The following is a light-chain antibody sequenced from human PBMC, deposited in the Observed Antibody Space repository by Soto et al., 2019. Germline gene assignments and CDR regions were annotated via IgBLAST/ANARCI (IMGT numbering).Light chain of an antibody. J-gene: IGKJ1*01. V-gene: IGKV3-20*01. CDR2: GAS. CDR3: QQYGSSPT. Sequence: EIVTTHSPPPFCLSXGVRATLPCRASQSVSSNLAWYQQKPGQAPRLLIYGASSRATGIPDRFSGSGSGTDFTLTISRLEPEDFAVYYCQQYGSSPTFGQGTKVDIK. CDR1: QSVSSN.